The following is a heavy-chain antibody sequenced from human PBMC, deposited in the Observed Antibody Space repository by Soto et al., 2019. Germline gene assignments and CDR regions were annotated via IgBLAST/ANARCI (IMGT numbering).Heavy chain of an antibody. Sequence: GGSLRLSCAASGFTVSSNYMSWVRQAPGKGLEWVSVIYSGGSTYYADSVKGRFTISRDNSKNTLYLQMNSLRAEDTAVYYCARPRYCSSTSCYHAPPDDAFDIWGQGTMVTVSS. V-gene: IGHV3-66*04. CDR2: IYSGGST. D-gene: IGHD2-2*01. J-gene: IGHJ3*02. CDR3: ARPRYCSSTSCYHAPPDDAFDI. CDR1: GFTVSSNY.